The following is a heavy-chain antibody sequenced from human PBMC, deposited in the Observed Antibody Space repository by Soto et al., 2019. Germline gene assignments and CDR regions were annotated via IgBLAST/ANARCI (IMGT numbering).Heavy chain of an antibody. CDR2: VDTDGSST. D-gene: IGHD2-15*01. CDR1: GFTFSSYW. J-gene: IGHJ4*02. Sequence: HPGVSLRLSCAASGFTFSSYWMHWVRQAPGKGLVWVSRVDTDGSSTIYADSVKGRFTISRDDAKNTLYLQMNSLRAEDTDVYYCTRDTLSDGGNPLFDYWGQGALVTVSS. CDR3: TRDTLSDGGNPLFDY. V-gene: IGHV3-74*01.